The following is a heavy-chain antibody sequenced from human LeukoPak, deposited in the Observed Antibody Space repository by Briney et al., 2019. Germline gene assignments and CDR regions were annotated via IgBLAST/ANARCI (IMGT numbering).Heavy chain of an antibody. CDR2: INPNRGGT. D-gene: IGHD2-2*02. CDR3: ASEQLVPAAISIDP. Sequence: AAVQGSCQASGYTLTCYYMHWVRQAPGPGLEWMGWINPNRGGTNSVQKFQGRATMTSDTSSRTASMELSRLRSDDPAVSYFASEQLVPAAISIDPWGQGTLVTVSS. V-gene: IGHV1-2*02. CDR1: GYTLTCYY. J-gene: IGHJ5*02.